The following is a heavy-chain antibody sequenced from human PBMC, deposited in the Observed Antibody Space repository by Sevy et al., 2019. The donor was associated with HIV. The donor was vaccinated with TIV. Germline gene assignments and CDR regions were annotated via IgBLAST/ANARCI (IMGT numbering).Heavy chain of an antibody. J-gene: IGHJ6*03. CDR3: ARSYYYDSSGYYPDYYYYMDV. Sequence: SETLSLTCTVSGGSITSLYWSWIRQPPGKGLEWIGYIYYSGSTNYNPSLKSRVTISVDTSKNQFSLKLSSVTAADTAVYYCARSYYYDSSGYYPDYYYYMDVWGKGTTVTVSS. V-gene: IGHV4-59*11. CDR1: GGSITSLY. CDR2: IYYSGST. D-gene: IGHD3-22*01.